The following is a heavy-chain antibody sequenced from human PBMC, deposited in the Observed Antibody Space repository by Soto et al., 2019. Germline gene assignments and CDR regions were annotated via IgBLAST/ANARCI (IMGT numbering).Heavy chain of an antibody. CDR1: GYTFTGNY. CDR2: INPNSGGT. CDR3: ARGGQLRYFDWLLLYYGMDV. Sequence: GASVKPSCKDSGYTFTGNYIHCVRQAPKQRLEWMGWINPNSGGTNYAQKFQGWVTMTRDTSISTAYMELSRLRSDDTAVYYCARGGQLRYFDWLLLYYGMDVWGQGTTVTVSS. J-gene: IGHJ6*02. D-gene: IGHD3-9*01. V-gene: IGHV1-2*04.